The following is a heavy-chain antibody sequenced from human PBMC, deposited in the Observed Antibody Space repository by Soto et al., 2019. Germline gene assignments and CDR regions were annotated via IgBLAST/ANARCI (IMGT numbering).Heavy chain of an antibody. CDR3: ARNDWNAHYASYGNHALDV. CDR2: IYHSGST. D-gene: IGHD1-1*01. J-gene: IGHJ6*02. CDR1: GGSISISNW. V-gene: IGHV4-4*02. Sequence: LSLTCAFCGGSISISNWWSWVRQPPGKGLEWIGEIYHSGSTNYNPSLKSRVTISVDKSKNQFSLKLSSVTAADTAVYYCARNDWNAHYASYGNHALDVWGQGITV.